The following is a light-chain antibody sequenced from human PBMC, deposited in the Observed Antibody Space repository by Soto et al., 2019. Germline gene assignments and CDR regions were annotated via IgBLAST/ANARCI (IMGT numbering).Light chain of an antibody. Sequence: EIVLTQSPATLSLSPGERATLSCRASQSVNSYLAWYQQKSGQAPRLLIYDASNRATGIPARFSGSGSGTDFPLTISSLEPEDFAVYYCQQRSNGAVTFGGGTKVEIK. CDR3: QQRSNGAVT. J-gene: IGKJ4*01. V-gene: IGKV3-11*01. CDR2: DAS. CDR1: QSVNSY.